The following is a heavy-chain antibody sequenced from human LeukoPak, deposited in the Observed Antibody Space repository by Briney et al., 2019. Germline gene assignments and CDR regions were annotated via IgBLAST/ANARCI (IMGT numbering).Heavy chain of an antibody. J-gene: IGHJ6*03. Sequence: SETLSLTCSVSGYSISSGYYWGWIRQPPAKGLEWIGSIFHSGSTYYDPSLKSRVTISVDTSKYQFSLKLTSVTAADTAVYYCARDRKYCTSTTCHSSMDVWGKGTTVTVSS. CDR3: ARDRKYCTSTTCHSSMDV. CDR1: GYSISSGYY. D-gene: IGHD2-2*01. CDR2: IFHSGST. V-gene: IGHV4-38-2*02.